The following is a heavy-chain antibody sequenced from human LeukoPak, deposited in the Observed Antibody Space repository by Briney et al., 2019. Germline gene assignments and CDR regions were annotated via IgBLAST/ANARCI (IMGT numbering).Heavy chain of an antibody. CDR1: GXIFTDYF. J-gene: IGHJ4*02. CDR2: IRKKRERYTT. CDR3: VTDNWGTDY. V-gene: IGHV3-72*01. Sequence: PGGSLRLSCTASGXIFTDYFMDWVRQAPGKGLEWVGRIRKKRERYTTEYAASVKGRFVISRDDSKSSLYLQMNSLRSEDTAVYYCVTDNWGTDYWGQGTLVTVSS. D-gene: IGHD7-27*01.